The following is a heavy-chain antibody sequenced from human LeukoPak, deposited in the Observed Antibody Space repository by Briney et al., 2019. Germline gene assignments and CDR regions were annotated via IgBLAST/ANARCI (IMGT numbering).Heavy chain of an antibody. CDR2: IYYSGST. Sequence: SETLSLTCTVSGGSISSSSYYWGWIRRPPGKGLEWIGSIYYSGSTYYNPSLKRRVTISVDTSKNQFSLKLSSVTAADTAVYYCARHRYYDFWSGYYTNDYWGQGTLVTVSS. CDR1: GGSISSSSYY. CDR3: ARHRYYDFWSGYYTNDY. D-gene: IGHD3-3*01. J-gene: IGHJ4*02. V-gene: IGHV4-39*01.